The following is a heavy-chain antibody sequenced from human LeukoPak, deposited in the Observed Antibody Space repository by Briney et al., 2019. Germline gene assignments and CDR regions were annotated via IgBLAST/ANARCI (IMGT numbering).Heavy chain of an antibody. CDR3: ARVFLRSYLYDY. D-gene: IGHD1-26*01. J-gene: IGHJ4*02. CDR2: NYHRGST. V-gene: IGHV4-30-2*01. Sequence: SETLSLTCAVSGVSISSVGYSWHWIRQPPEKGREWIAYNYHRGSTHNSPSLKTRVTITVASTNNQLPLNLSSVTTADTAVSYCARVFLRSYLYDYWGQGTLVTVSS. CDR1: GVSISSVGYS.